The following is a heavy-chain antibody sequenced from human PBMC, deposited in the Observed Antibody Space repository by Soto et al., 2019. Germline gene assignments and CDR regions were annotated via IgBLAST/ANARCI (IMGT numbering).Heavy chain of an antibody. CDR1: GGSISSSNW. CDR3: ARYSSSPGGYYYYGMDV. CDR2: IYHSGST. Sequence: PSETLSLTCAVSGGSISSSNWWSCVRQPPGKGLEWIGEIYHSGSTNYNPSLKSRVTISVDKSKNQFSLKLSSVTAADTAVYYCARYSSSPGGYYYYGMDVWGQGTTVTVSS. J-gene: IGHJ6*02. V-gene: IGHV4-4*02. D-gene: IGHD6-6*01.